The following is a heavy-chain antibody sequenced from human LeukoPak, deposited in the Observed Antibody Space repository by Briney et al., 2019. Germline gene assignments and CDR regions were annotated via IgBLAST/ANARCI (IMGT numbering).Heavy chain of an antibody. CDR1: GFTFSSYG. V-gene: IGHV3-NL1*01. D-gene: IGHD3-16*01. CDR2: IYSGGST. Sequence: GRSLRLSCAASGFTFSSYGMHWVRQPPGKGLEWVSVIYSGGSTYYADSVKGRFTISRHNSKNTLYLQMNSPRAEDTAVYYCARGDRAFDIWGQGTMVTVSS. CDR3: ARGDRAFDI. J-gene: IGHJ3*02.